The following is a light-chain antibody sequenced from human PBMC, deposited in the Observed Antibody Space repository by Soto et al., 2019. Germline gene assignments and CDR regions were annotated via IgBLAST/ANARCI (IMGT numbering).Light chain of an antibody. J-gene: IGLJ1*01. CDR1: SSDVGGYNY. CDR2: EVS. Sequence: LTQPASVSGSPGQSITISCTGTSSDVGGYNYVSWYQQHPGKAPKLMIYEVSNRPSGVSNRFSGSKSGNTASLTISGLQAEDEADYSCSSYTSSSTPHDYVFGTGTKVTVL. V-gene: IGLV2-14*01. CDR3: SSYTSSSTPHDYV.